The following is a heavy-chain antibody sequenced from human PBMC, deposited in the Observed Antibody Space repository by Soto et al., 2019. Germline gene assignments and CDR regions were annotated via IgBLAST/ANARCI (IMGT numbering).Heavy chain of an antibody. CDR1: GFTFSNAW. CDR2: IKSKTDGGTT. D-gene: IGHD3-3*01. Sequence: GGSLGLSCAASGFTFSNAWMSWVRQAPGKGLEWVGRIKSKTDGGTTDYAAPVKGRFTISRDDSKNTLYLQTNSLKTEDTAVYYCTTDQAPRITIFGVVTPPDWFDPWGQGTLVTVSS. V-gene: IGHV3-15*01. CDR3: TTDQAPRITIFGVVTPPDWFDP. J-gene: IGHJ5*02.